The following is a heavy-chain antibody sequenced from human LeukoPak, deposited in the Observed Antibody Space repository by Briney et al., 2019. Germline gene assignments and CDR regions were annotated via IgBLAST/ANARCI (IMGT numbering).Heavy chain of an antibody. CDR1: GGSISSGDYF. V-gene: IGHV4-30-4*01. CDR3: ARGDYCSSTSCYNGHFQH. D-gene: IGHD2-2*02. Sequence: SQTLSLTCTVSGGSISSGDYFWRWIRQPPGKVLEWIGYNYYRESTYYSPCLKSRVTISVDTSRNQFSLKLRSVTDADTSVYDCARGDYCSSTSCYNGHFQHWGQGALVSVSS. CDR2: NYYREST. J-gene: IGHJ1*01.